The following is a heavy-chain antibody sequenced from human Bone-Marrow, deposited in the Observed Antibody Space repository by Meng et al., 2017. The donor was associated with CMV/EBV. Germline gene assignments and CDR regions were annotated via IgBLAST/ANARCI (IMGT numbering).Heavy chain of an antibody. Sequence: CKASGYTLTGYYMHWVRQAPGQGLEWMGWINPNSGGTNYAQKFQGRVTMTRDTSISTAYMELSRLRSDDTAVYYCARDRYNWNYGDYWGQGTLVTVSS. V-gene: IGHV1-2*02. CDR2: INPNSGGT. J-gene: IGHJ4*02. D-gene: IGHD1-7*01. CDR1: GYTLTGYY. CDR3: ARDRYNWNYGDY.